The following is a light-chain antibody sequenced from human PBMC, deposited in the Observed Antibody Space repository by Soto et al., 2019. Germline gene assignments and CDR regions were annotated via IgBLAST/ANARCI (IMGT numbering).Light chain of an antibody. Sequence: EIVLTQSPATLSLSPGERATLSCRASQSVSSYLAWYQQKPGQAPRLLISDASNRATGIPARFSGSGSGTDFTLTVSSLEPEDFAVYYCQQYKNWPPLTFGGGTKVEIK. J-gene: IGKJ4*01. V-gene: IGKV3-11*01. CDR1: QSVSSY. CDR3: QQYKNWPPLT. CDR2: DAS.